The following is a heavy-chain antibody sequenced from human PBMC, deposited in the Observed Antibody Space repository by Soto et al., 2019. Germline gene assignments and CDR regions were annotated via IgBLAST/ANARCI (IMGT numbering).Heavy chain of an antibody. Sequence: VQLLESGGGLVQPGGPLRLSCAASGFTFSSYAMSWFRQAPGKGLEWVTAISGSGGTTYYADAVTGRFTFSRDNAKNTLYRQTNSLRAEDTAVDYCAKTANGWFSAFDIWGQGTMVTVSS. J-gene: IGHJ3*02. D-gene: IGHD6-19*01. CDR2: ISGSGGTT. CDR3: AKTANGWFSAFDI. CDR1: GFTFSSYA. V-gene: IGHV3-23*01.